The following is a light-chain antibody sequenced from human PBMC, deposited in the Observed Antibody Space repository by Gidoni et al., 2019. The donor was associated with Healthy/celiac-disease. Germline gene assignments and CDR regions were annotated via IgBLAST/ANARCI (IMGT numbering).Light chain of an antibody. CDR2: YDS. Sequence: SYVLTQPPSVSVAPGKTARIAWGGNNIGTKSVHWYQQKPGQAPVLVIYYDSDRPSGIPERFSGSNSENTATLTVSRVEAGDEADYYCQVWDSSTDHLVFGGGTKLTVL. CDR1: NIGTKS. V-gene: IGLV3-21*04. J-gene: IGLJ2*01. CDR3: QVWDSSTDHLV.